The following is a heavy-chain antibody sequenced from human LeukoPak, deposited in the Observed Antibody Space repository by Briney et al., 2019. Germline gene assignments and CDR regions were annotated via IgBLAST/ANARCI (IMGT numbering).Heavy chain of an antibody. CDR1: GFNFSSYA. Sequence: GGSLRLSCAASGFNFSSYAMHWVGQAPGKGLEYVSAISSNGGSTYYAHSVKGRFTISRDNSKSTLYLQMGSLRAEDMAVYYCARGALTHYPADYYFDYWGQGTLVTVSS. V-gene: IGHV3-64*01. D-gene: IGHD3-10*01. J-gene: IGHJ4*02. CDR2: ISSNGGST. CDR3: ARGALTHYPADYYFDY.